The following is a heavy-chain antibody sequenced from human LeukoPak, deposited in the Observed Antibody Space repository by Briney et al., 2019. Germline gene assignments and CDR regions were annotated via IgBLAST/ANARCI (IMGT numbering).Heavy chain of an antibody. CDR3: ARLKTYGDIPMDV. Sequence: PGGSLRLSCAASGFTFSSYGMHWVRQAPGKGLEWVAVISYDGSNKYYADSVKGRFTISRDNSKNTLYLQMNSLRAEDTAVYYCARLKTYGDIPMDVWGQGTTVTVSS. CDR2: ISYDGSNK. V-gene: IGHV3-30*03. CDR1: GFTFSSYG. D-gene: IGHD4-17*01. J-gene: IGHJ6*02.